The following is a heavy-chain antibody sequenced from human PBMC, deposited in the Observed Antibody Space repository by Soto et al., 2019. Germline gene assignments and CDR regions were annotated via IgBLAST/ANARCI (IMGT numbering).Heavy chain of an antibody. Sequence: EVQLLESGGGLVQPGGSLRLSCAASGFTFINDAMNWDRQAPGKGLEWVSTISGSGGSPYYADSVQGRFTISRDNSKNTRYLQMNSLRAGDSAIYYCAKEGTSGLYYFDYWCQGTMVTVSS. V-gene: IGHV3-23*01. CDR3: AKEGTSGLYYFDY. CDR1: GFTFINDA. D-gene: IGHD6-19*01. J-gene: IGHJ4*02. CDR2: ISGSGGSP.